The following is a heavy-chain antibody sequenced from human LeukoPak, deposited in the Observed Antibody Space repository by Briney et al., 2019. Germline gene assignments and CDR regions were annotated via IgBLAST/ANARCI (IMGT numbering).Heavy chain of an antibody. CDR1: GGTFSSYA. Sequence: SVKVSCKASGGTFSSYAISWVRQAPGQGLEWVGGIIPIFGTANYAQKFQGRVTITADESTSTAYMELSSLRSEDTAVYYCASLEWGYCSSTSCYGQVPYGMDVWGQGTTVTVSS. CDR3: ASLEWGYCSSTSCYGQVPYGMDV. D-gene: IGHD2-2*01. J-gene: IGHJ6*02. V-gene: IGHV1-69*13. CDR2: IIPIFGTA.